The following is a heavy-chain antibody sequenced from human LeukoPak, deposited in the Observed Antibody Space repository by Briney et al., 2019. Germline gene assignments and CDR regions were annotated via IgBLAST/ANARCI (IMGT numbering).Heavy chain of an antibody. CDR1: GFNFWGSG. D-gene: IGHD6-13*01. CDR2: IRYDGSNK. CDR3: AKCGIAAAGPYYYYYMDV. Sequence: GGSLRLSCVASGFNFWGSGMPWVRQAPGKGLEWVAFIRYDGSNKYYADSVKGRFTISRDNSKNTLYLQMNSLRAEDTAVYYCAKCGIAAAGPYYYYYMDVWGKGTTVTISS. J-gene: IGHJ6*03. V-gene: IGHV3-30*02.